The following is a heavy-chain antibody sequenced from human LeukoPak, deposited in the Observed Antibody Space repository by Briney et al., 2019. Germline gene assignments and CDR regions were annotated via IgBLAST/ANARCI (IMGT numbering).Heavy chain of an antibody. CDR2: MYPNSGYT. D-gene: IGHD6-19*01. V-gene: IGHV1-8*03. J-gene: IGHJ4*02. CDR1: GYTFTTYD. CDR3: ARVAGSIDY. Sequence: ASVKVSCKASGYTFTTYDINWVRQATGQGLEWMGWMYPNSGYTGYAQKFQGRVTTTRDTSISTAYMELSSLRSEDTAVYYCARVAGSIDYWGQGTLVTVSS.